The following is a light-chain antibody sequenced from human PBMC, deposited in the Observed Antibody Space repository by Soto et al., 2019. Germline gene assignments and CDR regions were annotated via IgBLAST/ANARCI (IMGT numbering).Light chain of an antibody. CDR3: LQDYTYPYT. CDR2: DVS. Sequence: DIQMTQSPSTLSASIGDRVTITCRASQSVSAWLAWYQQKPGKAPKFLMYDVSSLESGVPSRFSGLGSGTEFSLTIDSLQPDDIATYYCLQDYTYPYTFGQGTKLEIK. CDR1: QSVSAW. V-gene: IGKV1-5*01. J-gene: IGKJ2*01.